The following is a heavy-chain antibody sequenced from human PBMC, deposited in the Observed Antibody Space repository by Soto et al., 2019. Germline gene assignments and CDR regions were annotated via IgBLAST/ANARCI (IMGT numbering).Heavy chain of an antibody. CDR1: GYTFTSYY. Sequence: QVQLVQSGAEVKKPGASVKVSCKASGYTFTSYYMHWVRQAPGQGLEWMGIINPSGGSTSYAQKFQGRVTMTRDTSTSTVYMELSSLRSEDTAVYYCARSLTKSPDSSGKGNYYYGMDVWGQGTTVTVSS. CDR2: INPSGGST. CDR3: ARSLTKSPDSSGKGNYYYGMDV. V-gene: IGHV1-46*01. D-gene: IGHD3-22*01. J-gene: IGHJ6*02.